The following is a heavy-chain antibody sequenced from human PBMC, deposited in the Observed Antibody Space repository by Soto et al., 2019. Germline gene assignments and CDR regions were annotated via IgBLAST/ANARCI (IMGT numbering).Heavy chain of an antibody. CDR1: GGTFTSYT. CDR2: IIPILGIA. CDR3: ARDRSLVPNYYYYMDV. J-gene: IGHJ6*03. Sequence: QVQLVQSGAEVKKPGSSVKVSCKASGGTFTSYTITWVRQAPGQGLEWLGRIIPILGIANYAQKFQVRVTITADKSTNTAYMELSSLRSEDTAVYYCARDRSLVPNYYYYMDVWGKGTTVTVSS. V-gene: IGHV1-69*08. D-gene: IGHD6-19*01.